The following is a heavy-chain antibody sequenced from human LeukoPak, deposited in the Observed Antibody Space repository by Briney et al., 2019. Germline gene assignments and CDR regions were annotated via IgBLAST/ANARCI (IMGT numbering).Heavy chain of an antibody. Sequence: GGSLRLSCVASGFAFSSCAKSWVRQAPGKGLEWVSGLTGSGSPYPADSVKGRFTISRDNSKNTLSLQMSSLGAEDTAVYYCAKMKGWRLYDYCMDVWGKGTTVTVSS. V-gene: IGHV3-23*01. CDR1: GFAFSSCA. CDR2: LTGSGSP. J-gene: IGHJ6*03. CDR3: AKMKGWRLYDYCMDV. D-gene: IGHD2-15*01.